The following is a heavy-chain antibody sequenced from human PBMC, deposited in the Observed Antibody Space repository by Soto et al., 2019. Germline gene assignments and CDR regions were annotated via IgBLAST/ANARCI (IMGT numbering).Heavy chain of an antibody. V-gene: IGHV1-69*01. D-gene: IGHD3-22*01. CDR2: IIPIFGTP. CDR3: ARGWGYDSNDYYYAY. CDR1: GGTFSRHA. J-gene: IGHJ4*02. Sequence: QVQLVQSGAEVRKPGSSVKVSCKASGGTFSRHAISWVRQAPGQGREWMGGIIPIFGTPNHAQKFQGRVTIIADESTSTVYMELSSLRSEDTAMYYCARGWGYDSNDYYYAYWGQGTLVIVSS.